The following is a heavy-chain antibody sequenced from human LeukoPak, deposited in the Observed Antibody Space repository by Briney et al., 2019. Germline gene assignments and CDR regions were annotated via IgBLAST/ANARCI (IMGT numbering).Heavy chain of an antibody. CDR3: ASHRHNGGHHF. CDR2: IYYSGST. V-gene: IGHV4-39*01. Sequence: SETLSLTCTVSGGSISSSSYHWGWVRQPPGKGLEWIGSIYYSGSTYYNSALNSRLTISVDTSKNQFSLNLASVTAADTAVYYCASHRHNGGHHFWGQGTLVTVSS. D-gene: IGHD3-16*01. J-gene: IGHJ4*02. CDR1: GGSISSSSYH.